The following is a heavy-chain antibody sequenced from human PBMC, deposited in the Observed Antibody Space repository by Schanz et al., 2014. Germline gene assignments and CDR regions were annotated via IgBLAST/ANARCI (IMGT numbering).Heavy chain of an antibody. D-gene: IGHD3-3*01. CDR1: GYTFTSYG. CDR2: ISAYNGNT. V-gene: IGHV1-18*01. J-gene: IGHJ4*02. CDR3: ARYRRFFGPDGLYYFDS. Sequence: QVQLVQSGAEVKKPGASVKVSCKASGYTFTSYGISWVRQAPGQGLEWMGWISAYNGNTKYPQKLQDRVTMTTDTSTSTACMKLMSLRCDDTTVYYSARYRRFFGPDGLYYFDSWGQGTLITVSS.